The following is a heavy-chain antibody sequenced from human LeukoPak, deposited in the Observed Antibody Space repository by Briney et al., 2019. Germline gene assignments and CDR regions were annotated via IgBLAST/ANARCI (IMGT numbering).Heavy chain of an antibody. CDR1: GFTFSSYW. CDR2: IKSDGINT. CDR3: ARAGHYYDSSGYYLY. J-gene: IGHJ4*02. D-gene: IGHD3-22*01. Sequence: PGGSLRLSCAASGFTFSSYWMHWVRQAPGKGLVWVSRIKSDGINTNYADSVKGRFTISRDNAKNTLYLQMNSLRAEDTAVYYCARAGHYYDSSGYYLYWGQGTLGTVSS. V-gene: IGHV3-74*01.